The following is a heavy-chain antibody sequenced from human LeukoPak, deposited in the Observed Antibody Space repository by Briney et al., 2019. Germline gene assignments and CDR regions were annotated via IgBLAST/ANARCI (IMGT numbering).Heavy chain of an antibody. CDR1: GDTFSSYA. J-gene: IGHJ4*02. CDR3: ASFYGDYGFDY. Sequence: ASVKVSCKASGDTFSSYAISWVRQAPGQGLEWTGGIIPIFGTANYAQKFQGRVTITADESTSTAYMELSSLRSEDTAVYYCASFYGDYGFDYWGQGTLVTVSS. CDR2: IIPIFGTA. V-gene: IGHV1-69*13. D-gene: IGHD4-17*01.